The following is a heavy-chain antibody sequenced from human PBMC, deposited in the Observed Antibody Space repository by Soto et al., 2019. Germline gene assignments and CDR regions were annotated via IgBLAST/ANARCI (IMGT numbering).Heavy chain of an antibody. Sequence: TGGSLRLSCVGSGFTFSTYSINWVRQAPGKGLEWVSSISSRSDIYYADSVKGRFTISRDNAKNSVSLQMNSLRAEDTAVYYCAREYTAWPLAYGLDVWGQGTTVTVSS. CDR3: AREYTAWPLAYGLDV. CDR2: ISSRSDI. V-gene: IGHV3-21*01. D-gene: IGHD2-2*02. J-gene: IGHJ6*02. CDR1: GFTFSTYS.